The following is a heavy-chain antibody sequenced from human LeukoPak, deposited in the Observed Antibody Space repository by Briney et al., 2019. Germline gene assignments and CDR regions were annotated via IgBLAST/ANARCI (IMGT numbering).Heavy chain of an antibody. CDR2: IWYDGSNK. V-gene: IGHV3-33*01. CDR1: GFTFSSYG. D-gene: IGHD6-13*01. Sequence: GRSLRLSCAASGFTFSSYGMHWVRQAPGKGLEWVAVIWYDGSNKYYADSVKGRFTISRDNSKNTLYLQMNSLRAEDTAVYYCVRGYSSRWYFDYWGQGTLVTVSS. J-gene: IGHJ4*02. CDR3: VRGYSSRWYFDY.